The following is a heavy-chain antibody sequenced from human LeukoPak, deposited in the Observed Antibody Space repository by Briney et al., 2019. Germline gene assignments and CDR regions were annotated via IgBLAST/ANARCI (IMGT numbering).Heavy chain of an antibody. J-gene: IGHJ6*02. CDR3: ARSTISSGWYRDYYYGMDV. V-gene: IGHV3-11*01. D-gene: IGHD6-19*01. Sequence: PGGSLRLSCAASGFTFSDYYMSWIRQAPGEGLEWVSYISSSGSTIYYADSVKGRFTISRDNAKNSLYLQMNSLRAEDTAVYYCARSTISSGWYRDYYYGMDVWGQGTTVTVSS. CDR1: GFTFSDYY. CDR2: ISSSGSTI.